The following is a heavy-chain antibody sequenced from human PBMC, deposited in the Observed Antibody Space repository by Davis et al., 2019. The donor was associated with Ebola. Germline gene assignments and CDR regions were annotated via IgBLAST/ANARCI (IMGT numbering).Heavy chain of an antibody. Sequence: GESLKISCAASGFTFSSYWMNWVRQAPGKGLEWVANIKQAGSEKYYVDSVKGRFTMSRDSAKNSLYLQMNSLRAEDTAVYYCVPGTWIRGQGTLVTVSS. CDR1: GFTFSSYW. D-gene: IGHD5-18*01. V-gene: IGHV3-7*01. CDR2: IKQAGSEK. J-gene: IGHJ4*02. CDR3: VPGTWI.